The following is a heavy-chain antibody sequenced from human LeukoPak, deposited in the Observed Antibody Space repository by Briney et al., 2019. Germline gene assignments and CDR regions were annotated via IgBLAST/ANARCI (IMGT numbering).Heavy chain of an antibody. CDR2: ISYDESNK. CDR3: ARNGGKWTMVRGDGFYFDY. J-gene: IGHJ4*02. Sequence: GSLRLSCAASGFTFSRYGMHWVRQAPGKGLEWVAVISYDESNKYYADSVKGRFTISRDNSKNTLYLQMNSLRAEDTAVYYCARNGGKWTMVRGDGFYFDYWGQGTLVTVSS. D-gene: IGHD3-10*01. V-gene: IGHV3-30*03. CDR1: GFTFSRYG.